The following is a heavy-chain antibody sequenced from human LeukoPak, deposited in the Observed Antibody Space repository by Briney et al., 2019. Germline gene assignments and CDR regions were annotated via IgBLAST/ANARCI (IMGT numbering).Heavy chain of an antibody. V-gene: IGHV4-34*01. Sequence: SETLSLTCAVYGGSFSGYYWSWIRQPPGKGLEWIGEINHRASTNYNPSLKSRVTISVDTSKNQFSLKLSSVTAADTAVYYCARASDYYDSSGSHFDFWGQGTLVTVSS. CDR2: INHRAST. CDR3: ARASDYYDSSGSHFDF. D-gene: IGHD3-22*01. CDR1: GGSFSGYY. J-gene: IGHJ4*02.